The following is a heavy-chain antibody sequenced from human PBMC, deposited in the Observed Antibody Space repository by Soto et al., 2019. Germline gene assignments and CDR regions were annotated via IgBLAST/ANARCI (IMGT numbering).Heavy chain of an antibody. CDR1: GGSFSGYY. D-gene: IGHD3-16*02. V-gene: IGHV4-34*01. J-gene: IGHJ3*02. Sequence: SETLSLTCAVYGGSFSGYYWSWIRQPPGKGLEWIGEINHSGSTNYNPSLKSRVTISVDTSKNQFSLKLSSVTAADTAVYYCVRGKVVYYDYIWGSYSYAFAIWGQETMVTVSS. CDR3: VRGKVVYYDYIWGSYSYAFAI. CDR2: INHSGST.